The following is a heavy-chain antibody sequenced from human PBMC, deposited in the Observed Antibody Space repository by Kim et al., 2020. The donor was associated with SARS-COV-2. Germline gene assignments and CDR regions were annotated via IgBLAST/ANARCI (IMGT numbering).Heavy chain of an antibody. J-gene: IGHJ4*02. CDR1: GFTFSTSP. CDR2: ISWDGTRT. CDR3: AKGVTNSGFDY. D-gene: IGHD4-17*01. Sequence: GGSLRLSCVASGFTFSTSPMGWVRQAPGEGLEWVSRISWDGTRTYYADSVKGRVTMSSDKSKITVYLHMNSLRVEDTAVYYCAKGVTNSGFDYWGQGA. V-gene: IGHV3-23*01.